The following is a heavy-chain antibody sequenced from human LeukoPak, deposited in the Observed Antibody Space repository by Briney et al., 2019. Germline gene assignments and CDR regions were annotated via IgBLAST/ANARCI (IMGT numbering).Heavy chain of an antibody. D-gene: IGHD3-10*01. J-gene: IGHJ4*02. V-gene: IGHV4-34*01. CDR3: ARVYYYGSAPDY. CDR2: INHSGST. Sequence: SETLSLTCAVYGGSFSGYYWSWIRQPPGKGLEWTGEINHSGSTNYNPSLKSRVTISVDTSKNQFSLKLSSVTAADTAVYYCARVYYYGSAPDYWGQGTLVTVPS. CDR1: GGSFSGYY.